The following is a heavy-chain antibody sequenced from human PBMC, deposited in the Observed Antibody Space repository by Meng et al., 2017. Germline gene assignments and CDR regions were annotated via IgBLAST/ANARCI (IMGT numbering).Heavy chain of an antibody. CDR1: GFTFSSYE. J-gene: IGHJ5*02. CDR2: LSSSGSTI. D-gene: IGHD6-13*01. V-gene: IGHV3-48*03. CDR3: ARAGYSSSGDAKDNWFDP. Sequence: GESLKISCAASGFTFSSYEMNWVRQAPWKGLEWVSYLSSSGSTIYYADSVKGRFTISRDNAKNSLYLQMNSLRAEDTAVYYCARAGYSSSGDAKDNWFDPWGQGTLVTVSS.